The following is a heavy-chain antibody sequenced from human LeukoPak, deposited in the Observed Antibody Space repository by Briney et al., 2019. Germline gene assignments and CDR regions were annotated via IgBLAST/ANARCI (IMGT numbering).Heavy chain of an antibody. J-gene: IGHJ5*02. Sequence: ASVTVSCTASGYTFTGHYMHWVRQAPGQGLEWMGWINPNSGGTNYAQKFQGRVTMTRDTSISTAYMELSRLRSDDTAVYYCARDKGIAGSNWFDPWGQGTLVTVSS. CDR3: ARDKGIAGSNWFDP. CDR2: INPNSGGT. CDR1: GYTFTGHY. D-gene: IGHD6-13*01. V-gene: IGHV1-2*02.